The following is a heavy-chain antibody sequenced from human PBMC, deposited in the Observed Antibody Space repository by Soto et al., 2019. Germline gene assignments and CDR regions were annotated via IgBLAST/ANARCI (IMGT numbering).Heavy chain of an antibody. V-gene: IGHV3-74*01. D-gene: IGHD6-19*01. CDR3: VRGEGGWETY. Sequence: GGSLRLTCAASGFTFSSYWMHWVRQAPGKGLVWVSRINSDGSSTTYADSVKGRFTISRDNAKNTLYLQMNSLRAEDTAVYYCVRGEGGWETYWGQGTLVTVSS. CDR2: INSDGSST. CDR1: GFTFSSYW. J-gene: IGHJ4*02.